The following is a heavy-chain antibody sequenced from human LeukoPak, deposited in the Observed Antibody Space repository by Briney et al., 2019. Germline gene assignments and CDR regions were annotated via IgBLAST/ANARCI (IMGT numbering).Heavy chain of an antibody. CDR3: AKDIRITMVRGDLY. V-gene: IGHV3-30*02. Sequence: GGSLRLSCAVSGFTFSSYGMHWVRQAPGKGLEWVAFIRYDGSNKYYADSVKGRFTISRDNSKNTLYLQMNSLRAEDTAVYYCAKDIRITMVRGDLYWGQGTLVTVSS. D-gene: IGHD3-10*01. CDR2: IRYDGSNK. CDR1: GFTFSSYG. J-gene: IGHJ4*02.